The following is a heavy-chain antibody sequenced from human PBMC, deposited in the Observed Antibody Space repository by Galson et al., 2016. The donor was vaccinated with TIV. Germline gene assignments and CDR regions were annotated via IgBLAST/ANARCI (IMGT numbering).Heavy chain of an antibody. CDR3: IVGTIDIAFDT. CDR1: GYTLTTYD. D-gene: IGHD2-8*01. V-gene: IGHV1-8*01. Sequence: SVKVSCKASGYTLTTYDINWVRQATGQGPEWMAWTKRNTENGGYAEKFQGRVTVTRDASTGTAYLEVSSLRSEDTAIYYCIVGTIDIAFDTWGQGTMVTVSS. CDR2: TKRNTENG. J-gene: IGHJ3*02.